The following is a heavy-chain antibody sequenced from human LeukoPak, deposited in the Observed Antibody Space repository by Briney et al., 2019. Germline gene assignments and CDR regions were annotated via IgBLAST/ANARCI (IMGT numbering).Heavy chain of an antibody. Sequence: SQTLSLTCTVSGGSISSGDYYWSWILQPPGKGLEWVGYIYYSGSTYYNPSLKSRGTRTVHRSKNQFSLKLSSVTAADTAVYYCARETLRASDSWFDPWGQGTLATVSS. J-gene: IGHJ5*02. V-gene: IGHV4-30-4*01. D-gene: IGHD1-26*01. CDR1: GGSISSGDYY. CDR2: IYYSGST. CDR3: ARETLRASDSWFDP.